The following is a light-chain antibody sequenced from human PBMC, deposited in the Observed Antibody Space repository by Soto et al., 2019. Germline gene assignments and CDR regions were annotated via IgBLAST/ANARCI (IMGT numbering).Light chain of an antibody. CDR2: DAS. CDR1: QSVSSY. CDR3: QQYNNWPLT. J-gene: IGKJ5*01. Sequence: EIVLTQSPATLSLSPGERSTLSCTASQSVSSYLLWYQQKPGQAPRLLIHDASNRATGIPARFSGSGSETDFTLTISSLEPEDFAVYYCQQYNNWPLTFGQGTRLEI. V-gene: IGKV3-11*01.